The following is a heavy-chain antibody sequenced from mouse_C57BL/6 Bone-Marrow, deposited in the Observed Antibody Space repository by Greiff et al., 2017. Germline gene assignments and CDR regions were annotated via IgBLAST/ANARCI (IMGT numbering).Heavy chain of an antibody. CDR2: IYPRSGNT. V-gene: IGHV1-81*01. J-gene: IGHJ4*01. D-gene: IGHD1-1*01. CDR1: GYTFTSYG. Sequence: QVQLQQSGAELARPGASVKLSCKASGYTFTSYGISWVKQSTGQGLEWIGEIYPRSGNTYYNEKFKGKATLTADKSYGTAYMELRSLTSEYSAVYFGARRGGSSYAMDYWGKGTSVTVSS. CDR3: ARRGGSSYAMDY.